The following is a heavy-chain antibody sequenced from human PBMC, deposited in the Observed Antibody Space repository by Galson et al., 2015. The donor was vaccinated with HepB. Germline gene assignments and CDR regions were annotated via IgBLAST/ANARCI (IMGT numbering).Heavy chain of an antibody. D-gene: IGHD3-22*01. CDR3: AKDVYDSSGPGGMDV. J-gene: IGHJ6*02. V-gene: IGHV3-30*18. CDR2: ISYDGSNK. Sequence: SLRLSCAASGFTFSSYGMHWVRQAPGKGLEWVAVISYDGSNKYYADSVKGRFTISRDNSKNTLYLQMNSLRAEDTAVYYCAKDVYDSSGPGGMDVWGQGTTVTVSS. CDR1: GFTFSSYG.